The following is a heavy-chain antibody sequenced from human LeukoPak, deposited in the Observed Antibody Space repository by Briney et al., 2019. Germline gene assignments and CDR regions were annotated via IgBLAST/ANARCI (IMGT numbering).Heavy chain of an antibody. CDR1: GFAFSSNS. CDR3: AKDRAQQLVLDF. CDR2: ISATGGTT. J-gene: IGHJ4*02. V-gene: IGHV3-23*01. D-gene: IGHD6-13*01. Sequence: PGGSLRLSCAASGFAFSSNSMNWVRQAPGKGLEWGSLISATGGTTYYADSVKGRFTISRDNSKNTLFLQMNSLRAEDTAVYYCAKDRAQQLVLDFWGQGTLVTVSS.